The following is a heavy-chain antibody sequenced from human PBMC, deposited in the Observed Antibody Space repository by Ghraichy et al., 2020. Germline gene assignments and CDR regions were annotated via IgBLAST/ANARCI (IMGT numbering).Heavy chain of an antibody. Sequence: SVKVSCKASGDIFSSYGISWVRQAPGQGLEWMGGIIPIFDTTEYAQKFQGRVTITADQSANIGYMELSSLRSEDTALYYCTRVKIVDCSDGDCYLPLDLWGQGTLVTVSS. D-gene: IGHD2-15*01. CDR3: TRVKIVDCSDGDCYLPLDL. CDR1: GDIFSSYG. CDR2: IIPIFDTT. V-gene: IGHV1-69*13. J-gene: IGHJ4*02.